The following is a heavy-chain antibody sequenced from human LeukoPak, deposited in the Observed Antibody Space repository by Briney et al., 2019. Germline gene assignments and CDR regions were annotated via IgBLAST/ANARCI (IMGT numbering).Heavy chain of an antibody. D-gene: IGHD3-22*01. CDR1: GGSFSGYY. Sequence: SETLSLTCAVYGGSFSGYYWSWIRQPPGKGLEWSGEINHSGSTNYNPSLKSRVTISVDTSKNQFSLKLSSVTAADTAVYYCARRPYYYDSSGYYSDDYWGRGTLVTVSS. J-gene: IGHJ4*02. CDR2: INHSGST. CDR3: ARRPYYYDSSGYYSDDY. V-gene: IGHV4-34*01.